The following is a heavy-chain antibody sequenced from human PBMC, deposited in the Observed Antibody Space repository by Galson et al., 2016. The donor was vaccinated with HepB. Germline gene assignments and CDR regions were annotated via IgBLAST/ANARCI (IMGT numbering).Heavy chain of an antibody. CDR3: VRGDYDSSSFVGDQ. J-gene: IGHJ4*02. V-gene: IGHV3-21*01. CDR2: ISRSSANI. CDR1: GFAFHTYS. Sequence: SLRLSCAASGFAFHTYSMNWVRQSPAKGLEWVSSISRSSANIYYADSARGRFSISRDNAKNSLFLQMNSLRAEDTAVYYCVRGDYDSSSFVGDQWGQGTLVTVPS. D-gene: IGHD3-22*01.